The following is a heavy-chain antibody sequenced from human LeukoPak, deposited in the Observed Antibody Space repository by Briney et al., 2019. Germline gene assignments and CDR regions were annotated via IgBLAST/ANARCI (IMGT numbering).Heavy chain of an antibody. Sequence: PSETLSLTCAVYGGSFSGYYWRWIRQPPGKGLEWIGEINHSGSTNYNPSLKSRVTISVDTSKNQFSLKLSSVTAADTAVYYCARGSIYYYGSGSDYKSPFDYWGQGTLVTVSS. V-gene: IGHV4-34*01. D-gene: IGHD3-10*01. CDR1: GGSFSGYY. CDR2: INHSGST. J-gene: IGHJ4*02. CDR3: ARGSIYYYGSGSDYKSPFDY.